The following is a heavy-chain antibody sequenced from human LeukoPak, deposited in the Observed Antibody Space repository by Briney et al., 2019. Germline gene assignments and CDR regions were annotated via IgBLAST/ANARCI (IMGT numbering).Heavy chain of an antibody. J-gene: IGHJ4*02. CDR2: INPNSGGT. D-gene: IGHD5-18*01. Sequence: GASVKVSCKASGYTFTGYYMHWVRQAPGQGLEWMGWINPNSGGTNYAQKFQGRVTMTRDTSISTAYMELSRLRSDDTAVYYCAREHSYGYWSQHPPFDYWGQGTLVTVSS. CDR3: AREHSYGYWSQHPPFDY. CDR1: GYTFTGYY. V-gene: IGHV1-2*02.